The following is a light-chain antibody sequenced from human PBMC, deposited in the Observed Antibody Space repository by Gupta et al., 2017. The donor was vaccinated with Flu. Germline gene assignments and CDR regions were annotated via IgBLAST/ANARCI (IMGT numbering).Light chain of an antibody. CDR3: ETENSKRRV. V-gene: IGLV4-60*02. CDR2: LESSGSC. Sequence: HPVVTQSSSASASLGSSVKLTCLLTSGHTTYTVAWHLQQPGKAPRFLMKLESSGSCSKGSGVPDRVSKSGYGADRVLTRSKLQDEDEDDYYCETENSKRRVFGGGTKLTVL. CDR1: SGHTTYT. J-gene: IGLJ2*01.